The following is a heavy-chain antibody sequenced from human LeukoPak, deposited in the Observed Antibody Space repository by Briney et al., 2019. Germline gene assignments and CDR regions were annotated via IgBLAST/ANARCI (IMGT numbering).Heavy chain of an antibody. CDR1: GFTFSSYW. CDR2: INSDGSST. D-gene: IGHD3-3*01. Sequence: GGXXRLSCAASGFTFSSYWMHWVRQARGKGVVWVSRINSDGSSTIYADSVKGGFTIYRDNAKNTLYLQMNSLRAEDTAVYYCASPPTHWQIADLAYWGQGTLVTVSS. CDR3: ASPPTHWQIADLAY. J-gene: IGHJ4*02. V-gene: IGHV3-74*01.